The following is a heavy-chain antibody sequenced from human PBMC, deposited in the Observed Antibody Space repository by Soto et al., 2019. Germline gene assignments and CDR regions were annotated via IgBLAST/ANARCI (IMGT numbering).Heavy chain of an antibody. CDR1: GFTFSMYA. CDR3: ARGRNYYDSSGYYFDY. D-gene: IGHD3-22*01. Sequence: GGSLRLSCAASGFTFSMYAMHWVRQAPGKGLEWVAVISYDGSDKYYADSVKGRFTVSRDNSKNTQYLQMNSLRAEDTAVYYCARGRNYYDSSGYYFDYWGQGALVTVSS. CDR2: ISYDGSDK. V-gene: IGHV3-30-3*01. J-gene: IGHJ4*02.